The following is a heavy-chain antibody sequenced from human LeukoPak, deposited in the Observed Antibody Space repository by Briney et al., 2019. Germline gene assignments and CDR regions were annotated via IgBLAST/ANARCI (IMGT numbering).Heavy chain of an antibody. Sequence: NPSETLSLTCTVSGSSISSYYWSWIRQPPGKGLEWIGYIYYSGSTNCNPSLKSRITIAVDRSKNQFSLKLSSVTAADTAVYYCARNDGDIWGQGTMVTVSS. CDR3: ARNDGDI. CDR2: IYYSGST. V-gene: IGHV4-59*08. J-gene: IGHJ3*02. D-gene: IGHD3-16*01. CDR1: GSSISSYY.